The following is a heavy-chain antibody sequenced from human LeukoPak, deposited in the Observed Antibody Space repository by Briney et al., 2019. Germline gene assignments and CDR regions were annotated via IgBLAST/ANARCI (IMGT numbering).Heavy chain of an antibody. V-gene: IGHV3-7*01. D-gene: IGHD4-17*01. J-gene: IGHJ3*02. Sequence: GGSLRLSCAASGFIFSSYWMSWVRQAPGKGLEWVANIKQIGSEKHYADSVKGRFTISRDNAKNSLDLQMNSLKAEDTAVYYCARRRWGVTKNSDAIDIWGQGTMVTVSS. CDR2: IKQIGSEK. CDR3: ARRRWGVTKNSDAIDI. CDR1: GFIFSSYW.